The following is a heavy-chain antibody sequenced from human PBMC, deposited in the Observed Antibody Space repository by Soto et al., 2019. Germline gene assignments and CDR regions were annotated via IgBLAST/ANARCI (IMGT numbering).Heavy chain of an antibody. D-gene: IGHD6-13*01. V-gene: IGHV3-30*03. J-gene: IGHJ4*02. CDR1: GFTFSSYG. CDR2: ISYDGSDK. Sequence: QVQLEESGGGVVQTGRSLRLSCAASGFTFSSYGMHWVRQAPGKGLQWVAVISYDGSDKYYVDSVKGRFTISRDNSKNTLYLQMNSLRPEDTAVYYCAIAGVAGRPDYWGQGTLVTVSS. CDR3: AIAGVAGRPDY.